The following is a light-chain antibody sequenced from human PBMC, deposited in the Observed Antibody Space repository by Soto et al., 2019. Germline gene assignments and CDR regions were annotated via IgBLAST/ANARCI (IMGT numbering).Light chain of an antibody. CDR2: DAS. CDR3: QQRSNWHPLT. Sequence: EIVLTQSPATLSLSPGERATLSCRASQSVSSYLAWYQQKPGKAPRLLIYDASNRANGIPARFSGSGSGTAFSTPISSREPEDFAVYYCQQRSNWHPLTSGGGTKVEIK. V-gene: IGKV3-11*01. J-gene: IGKJ4*01. CDR1: QSVSSY.